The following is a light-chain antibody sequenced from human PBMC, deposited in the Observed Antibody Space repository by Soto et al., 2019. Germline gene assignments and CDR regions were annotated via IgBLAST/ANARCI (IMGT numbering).Light chain of an antibody. CDR2: RNN. J-gene: IGLJ1*01. V-gene: IGLV1-47*01. CDR3: AAWDDSLSGYV. CDR1: SSNIGSNY. Sequence: QSVLTQPPSASGTPGQRVTISCSGSSSNIGSNYVYWYQHLPGTAPKLLIYRNNQRPSGVPDRFSGSKSGTSASLAISGLRSEDEAAYYCAAWDDSLSGYVFGTGTKVTVL.